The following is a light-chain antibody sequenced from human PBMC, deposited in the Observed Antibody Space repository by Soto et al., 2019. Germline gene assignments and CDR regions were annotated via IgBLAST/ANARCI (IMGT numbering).Light chain of an antibody. CDR3: SSYTSGSTVV. Sequence: SVLTQPGSVSLSPGQSITISCTGTSSDVGGYNYVSWYQQHPGKAPKLLIYEVSNRPSGVSNRFSGSKSGNTASLTISGLQAEDEADYYCSSYTSGSTVVFGGGTQLTVL. J-gene: IGLJ2*01. V-gene: IGLV2-14*01. CDR1: SSDVGGYNY. CDR2: EVS.